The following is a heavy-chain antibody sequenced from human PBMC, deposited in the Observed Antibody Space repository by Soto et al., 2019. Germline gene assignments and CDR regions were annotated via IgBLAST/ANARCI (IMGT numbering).Heavy chain of an antibody. CDR1: GYTFTGYY. V-gene: IGHV1-2*04. D-gene: IGHD6-19*01. Sequence: GASVKVSCKASGYTFTGYYMHWVRQAPGQGLEWMGWINPNSGGTNYAQKFQGWVTMTRDTSISTAYMELSRLRSDDTAVYYCAREAVAQVRSYYYGMDVWGQALTVTVS. J-gene: IGHJ6*02. CDR3: AREAVAQVRSYYYGMDV. CDR2: INPNSGGT.